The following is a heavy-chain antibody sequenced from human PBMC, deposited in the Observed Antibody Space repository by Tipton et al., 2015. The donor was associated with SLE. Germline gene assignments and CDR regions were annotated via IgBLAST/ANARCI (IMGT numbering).Heavy chain of an antibody. J-gene: IGHJ4*02. V-gene: IGHV3-33*08. Sequence: SLRLSCAASGFTFSSYDIHWVRQAPGKGLEWVAVIWYDGSNKYYADSVKGRFTISRDNSKNTLYLQMNSLRGEDTAVYYCARESSTEAFDYWGLGTLVTVSS. CDR2: IWYDGSNK. CDR3: ARESSTEAFDY. CDR1: GFTFSSYD.